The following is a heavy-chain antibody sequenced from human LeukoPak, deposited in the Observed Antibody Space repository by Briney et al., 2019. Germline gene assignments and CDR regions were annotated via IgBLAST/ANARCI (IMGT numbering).Heavy chain of an antibody. CDR2: INPNSGGT. Sequence: ASVKVSCKASGYTFTGYYMHWVRQAPGQGLEWMGWINPNSGGTNYAQKFQGRVTMTRDTSISTDYMELSRLRSDDTAVYYCAREWVPAAIRTTNNNWFDPWGQGTLVTVSS. V-gene: IGHV1-2*02. J-gene: IGHJ5*02. CDR1: GYTFTGYY. CDR3: AREWVPAAIRTTNNNWFDP. D-gene: IGHD2-2*01.